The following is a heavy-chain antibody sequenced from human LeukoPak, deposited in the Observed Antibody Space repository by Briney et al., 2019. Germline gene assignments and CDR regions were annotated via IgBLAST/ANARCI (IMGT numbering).Heavy chain of an antibody. CDR2: IIPIFGTA. J-gene: IGHJ4*02. CDR3: ARVSLTRGYSYGYFDY. D-gene: IGHD5-18*01. Sequence: ASVKVSCKASGGTFSSYAISWVRRAPGQGLEWMGGIIPIFGTANYAQKFQGRVTITTDESMSTAYMELSSLRSEDTAVYYCARVSLTRGYSYGYFDYWGQGTLVTVSS. CDR1: GGTFSSYA. V-gene: IGHV1-69*05.